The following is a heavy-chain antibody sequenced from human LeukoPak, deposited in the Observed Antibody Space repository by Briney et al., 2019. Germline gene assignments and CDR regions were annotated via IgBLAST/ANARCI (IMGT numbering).Heavy chain of an antibody. CDR1: GGSISSYY. J-gene: IGHJ5*02. CDR2: IYYSGST. D-gene: IGHD3-22*01. Sequence: PSETLSLTCTVSGGSISSYYWSWIRQPPGKGLEWIGYIYYSGSTNYNPSLKSRVTISVDTSKNQFSLKLSSVTAADTAVYYCARDGDYYDSSGYSWFDPWGQGTLVTVSS. CDR3: ARDGDYYDSSGYSWFDP. V-gene: IGHV4-59*01.